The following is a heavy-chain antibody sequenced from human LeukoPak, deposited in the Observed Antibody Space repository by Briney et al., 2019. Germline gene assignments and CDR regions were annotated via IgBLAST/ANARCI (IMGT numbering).Heavy chain of an antibody. V-gene: IGHV1-69*13. D-gene: IGHD2/OR15-2a*01. Sequence: HEASVKVSCKASGYTFTSNYMLWVRQAPGQGLEWMGGIIPIFGTANYAQKFQGRVTITADESTSTAYMELSSLRSEDTAVYYCARAEIGLHHSGHFDYWGQGTLVTVSS. CDR2: IIPIFGTA. CDR1: GYTFTSNY. J-gene: IGHJ4*02. CDR3: ARAEIGLHHSGHFDY.